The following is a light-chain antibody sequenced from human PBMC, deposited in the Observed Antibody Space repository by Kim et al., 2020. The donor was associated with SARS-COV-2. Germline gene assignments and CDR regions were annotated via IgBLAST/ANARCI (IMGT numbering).Light chain of an antibody. Sequence: ENVLTQSPGTLSLSPGERVTLSCRARQSVSSSSLAWYQQKPGQAPRLLIFGASSRATGIPDRFSGSGSGTDFTLSISRLEPEDFAVYFCQQYGTAPTFGQGTRLEI. CDR1: QSVSSSS. J-gene: IGKJ5*01. V-gene: IGKV3-20*01. CDR3: QQYGTAPT. CDR2: GAS.